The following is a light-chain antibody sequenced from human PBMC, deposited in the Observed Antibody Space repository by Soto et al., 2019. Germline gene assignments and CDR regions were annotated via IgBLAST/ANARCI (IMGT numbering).Light chain of an antibody. Sequence: EIVLTQSPGTLSLSPGERVTLSCRASQSVSSNLAWYQQKPGQAPRLLIYGASSRATGIPARFSGSGSGTDFTLTIRSLEPEDFAVYYCQQYGSSYPWTFGQGTKVDIK. V-gene: IGKV3-20*01. J-gene: IGKJ1*01. CDR1: QSVSSN. CDR3: QQYGSSYPWT. CDR2: GAS.